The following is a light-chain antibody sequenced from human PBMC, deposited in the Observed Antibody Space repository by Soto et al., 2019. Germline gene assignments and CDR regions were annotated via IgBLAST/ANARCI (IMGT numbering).Light chain of an antibody. CDR3: QQYGSSGT. J-gene: IGKJ1*01. V-gene: IGKV3-20*01. CDR1: QSVSNNY. CDR2: GAS. Sequence: EIVLTQSPGTLSLSPGERATLSCRASQSVSNNYLAWYQQKPGQPPRLLIYGASNRATGIPDRFSGSGSGTYFTLIISRLEPEDVAVYYCQQYGSSGTFGQGTKVEIK.